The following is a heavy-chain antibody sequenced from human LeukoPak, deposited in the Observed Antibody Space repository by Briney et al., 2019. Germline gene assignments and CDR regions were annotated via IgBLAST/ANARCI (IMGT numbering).Heavy chain of an antibody. V-gene: IGHV3-20*04. Sequence: GGSLRLSCAASGFIFDDYDMNWVRQAPGKGLEWVSHINWNGNTIGYGDSVKGRFTISRDNAKNSLYLQMNSLTAEDTAVYYCARLNGEATIFGYWGQGSLVTVSS. CDR1: GFIFDDYD. D-gene: IGHD5-12*01. J-gene: IGHJ4*02. CDR2: INWNGNTI. CDR3: ARLNGEATIFGY.